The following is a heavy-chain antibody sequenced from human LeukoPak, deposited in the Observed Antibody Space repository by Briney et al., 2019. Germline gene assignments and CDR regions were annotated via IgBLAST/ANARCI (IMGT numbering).Heavy chain of an antibody. J-gene: IGHJ6*03. V-gene: IGHV1-18*04. CDR1: GYTFTGYY. D-gene: IGHD2-2*01. Sequence: GASVKVSCKASGYTFTGYYMHWVRQAPGHGLEWMGWISAYSGDAKLAQKFQGRVNMTADTSTSTAYLELTSLTSGDTAVYYCARRGGDCSGTSCFWDYYYYYMDVWGKGTTVTVSS. CDR3: ARRGGDCSGTSCFWDYYYYYMDV. CDR2: ISAYSGDA.